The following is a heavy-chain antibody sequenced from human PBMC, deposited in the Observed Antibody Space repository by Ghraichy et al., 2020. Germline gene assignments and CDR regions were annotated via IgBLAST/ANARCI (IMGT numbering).Heavy chain of an antibody. V-gene: IGHV3-7*01. J-gene: IGHJ4*02. CDR2: ITPAGYEK. Sequence: GGSLRLSCAASGFIFSNHWMSWVRQAPGKGLEWVASITPAGYEKYYLDSVKGRFTVSRDSASNSLYLQMSSLRAEDTAIYFCARLMDSTTIWDYWGQGTLVTVSS. CDR3: ARLMDSTTIWDY. D-gene: IGHD1-26*01. CDR1: GFIFSNHW.